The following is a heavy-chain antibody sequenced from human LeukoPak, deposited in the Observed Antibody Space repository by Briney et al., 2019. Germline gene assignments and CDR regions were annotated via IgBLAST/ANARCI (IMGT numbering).Heavy chain of an antibody. V-gene: IGHV3-30*03. CDR2: ISYDGSNK. CDR3: ATEVDCSSTSCYLYY. J-gene: IGHJ4*02. Sequence: GGSLRLSCAASGFTFSSYGMHWVRQAPGKGLEWVAVISYDGSNKYYADSVKGRFTISRDNSKNTPYLQMNSLRAEDTAVYYCATEVDCSSTSCYLYYWGQGTLVTVSS. CDR1: GFTFSSYG. D-gene: IGHD2-2*01.